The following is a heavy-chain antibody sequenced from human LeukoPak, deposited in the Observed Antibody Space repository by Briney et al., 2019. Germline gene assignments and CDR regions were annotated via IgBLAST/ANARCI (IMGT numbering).Heavy chain of an antibody. CDR3: ARRNYYDSTGYYDY. Sequence: PSETLSLTCAVSGGSISSDKWWNWVRQPPGKGLEWIGEIYQSGSTNYNPYLKSRVTISVDKSKNQFSLKLSSVTAADTAVYYCARRNYYDSTGYYDYWGQGTLVTVSS. CDR1: GGSISSDKW. CDR2: IYQSGST. V-gene: IGHV4-4*02. J-gene: IGHJ4*02. D-gene: IGHD3-22*01.